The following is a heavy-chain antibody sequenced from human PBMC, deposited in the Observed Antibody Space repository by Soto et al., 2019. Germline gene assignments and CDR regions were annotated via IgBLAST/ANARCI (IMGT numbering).Heavy chain of an antibody. CDR3: ARETVTTLYY. CDR2: INEDGSIT. CDR1: GFTFSTYL. J-gene: IGHJ4*02. D-gene: IGHD4-17*01. V-gene: IGHV3-74*01. Sequence: GGSLILSCASSGFTFSTYLMHWVRQAPGKGLVWVSRINEDGSITRYADSVKGRFTISRDNAKNTLYLQMNSLRAEDTAVYYCARETVTTLYYWGQGTLVTVSS.